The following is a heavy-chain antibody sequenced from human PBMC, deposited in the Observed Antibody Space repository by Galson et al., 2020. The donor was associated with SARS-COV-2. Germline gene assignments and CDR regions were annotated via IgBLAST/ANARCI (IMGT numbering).Heavy chain of an antibody. D-gene: IGHD3-10*01. CDR3: ARESAVQGGYYMDV. CDR2: IHRDGSTT. Sequence: GGSLRLSCAASGFTFSTYWMHWVRQAPGKGLVWVSRIHRDGSTTTYADSVQGRFTISRDNAKNTLYLQMSSLRAEDAAVYYCARESAVQGGYYMDVWGKGDHGHRLL. J-gene: IGHJ6*03. V-gene: IGHV3-74*01. CDR1: GFTFSTYW.